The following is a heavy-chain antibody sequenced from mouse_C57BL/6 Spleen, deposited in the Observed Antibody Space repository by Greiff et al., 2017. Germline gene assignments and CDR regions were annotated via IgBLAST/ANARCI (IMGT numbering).Heavy chain of an antibody. V-gene: IGHV1-69*01. J-gene: IGHJ4*01. D-gene: IGHD1-1*01. Sequence: QVQLQQPGAELVMPGASVKLSCKASGYTFTSYWMHWVKQRPGQGLEWIGEIDPSDSYTNYNQKFKGKSTLTVDKSSSTAYMQLSSLTSEDSAVYYCAIYYGSSYRYYAMDYWGQGTSVTVSS. CDR3: AIYYGSSYRYYAMDY. CDR2: IDPSDSYT. CDR1: GYTFTSYW.